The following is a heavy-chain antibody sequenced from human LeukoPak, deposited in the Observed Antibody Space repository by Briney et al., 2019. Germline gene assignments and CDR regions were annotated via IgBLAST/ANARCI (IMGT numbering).Heavy chain of an antibody. CDR2: IKSKTDGGTT. J-gene: IGHJ4*02. Sequence: GGSLRLSCAASGFTFSNAWMSWVRQAPGKGLEWVGRIKSKTDGGTTDYAAPVKGRFTISRDDSKNTLSLQMHSLKTEDTAVYYCATVKGGSYPWGYWGQGTLVTVSS. D-gene: IGHD1-26*01. CDR1: GFTFSNAW. CDR3: ATVKGGSYPWGY. V-gene: IGHV3-15*01.